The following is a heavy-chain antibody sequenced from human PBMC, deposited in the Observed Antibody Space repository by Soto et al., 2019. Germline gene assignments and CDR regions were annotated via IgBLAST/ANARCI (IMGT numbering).Heavy chain of an antibody. V-gene: IGHV1-18*04. Sequence: QVQMVQSGAEVKKPGASVKVSCKASGYTFTSYGISWVRQAPGQGLEWMGWISGYNGNTKYAEKFQGRVTLSTDTSTRTAFMELRSLRSDDTAVYYCARVPRKIVAMVTGDYWGQGTLVTVSS. D-gene: IGHD2-15*01. CDR3: ARVPRKIVAMVTGDY. CDR1: GYTFTSYG. CDR2: ISGYNGNT. J-gene: IGHJ4*02.